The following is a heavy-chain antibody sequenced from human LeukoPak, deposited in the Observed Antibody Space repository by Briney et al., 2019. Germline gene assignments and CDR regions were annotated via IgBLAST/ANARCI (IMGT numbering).Heavy chain of an antibody. V-gene: IGHV4-39*07. Sequence: SETLSLTCTVSGGSLSPYYWGWIRQPPGKGLEWIGSIYYSGSTYYNPSLKSRVTISVDTSKNQFSLKLSSVTAADTAVYYCARDVTAAFDYWGQGTLVTVSS. CDR2: IYYSGST. CDR1: GGSLSPYY. J-gene: IGHJ4*02. CDR3: ARDVTAAFDY. D-gene: IGHD6-13*01.